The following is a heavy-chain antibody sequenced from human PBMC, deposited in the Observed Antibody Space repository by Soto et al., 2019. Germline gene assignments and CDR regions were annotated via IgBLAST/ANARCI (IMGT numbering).Heavy chain of an antibody. Sequence: EASVKVSCKASGYTFTTYDINWVRQATGQGLEWMGWMNPNSGNTGYAQKFQGRVTMTRDTSITTAYMELSSLISEDTAVYYCARVPISKYSSSSGVYYYYMDVWGKGTTVTVSS. CDR2: MNPNSGNT. J-gene: IGHJ6*03. V-gene: IGHV1-8*01. D-gene: IGHD6-6*01. CDR3: ARVPISKYSSSSGVYYYYMDV. CDR1: GYTFTTYD.